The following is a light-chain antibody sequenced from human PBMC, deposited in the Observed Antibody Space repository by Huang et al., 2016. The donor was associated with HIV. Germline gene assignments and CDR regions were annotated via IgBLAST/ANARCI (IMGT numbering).Light chain of an antibody. Sequence: DIVMTQSPDSLAVSLGERATINCKSSRSVLYSSNQKSYLAWYQQKRGQPPKLLISWASSRESGVPDRFSGSGSGTDFTLTISSLQAEDVAVYYCQQYYGVPLTFGGGTKVEIK. CDR3: QQYYGVPLT. CDR1: RSVLYSSNQKSY. V-gene: IGKV4-1*01. CDR2: WAS. J-gene: IGKJ4*01.